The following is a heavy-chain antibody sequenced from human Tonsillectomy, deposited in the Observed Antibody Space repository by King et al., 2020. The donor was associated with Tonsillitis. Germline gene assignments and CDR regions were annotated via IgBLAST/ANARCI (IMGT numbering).Heavy chain of an antibody. CDR3: ARGDDYYESSGYYDY. V-gene: IGHV4-30-2*01. J-gene: IGHJ4*02. Sequence: LQLQESGSGLVKPSQTLSLTCAVSGGSISSGGYSWSWIRQPPGKGLEWIGYIYHSGSTYYNPSLKSRVTISVDRSKNQFSLNLSSVTAADTAVYYCARGDDYYESSGYYDYWGQGTLVTVSS. CDR2: IYHSGST. CDR1: GGSISSGGYS. D-gene: IGHD3-22*01.